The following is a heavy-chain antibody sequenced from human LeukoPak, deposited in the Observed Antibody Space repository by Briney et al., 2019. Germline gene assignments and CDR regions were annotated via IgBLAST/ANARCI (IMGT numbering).Heavy chain of an antibody. Sequence: SETLSLTCAVYGGSFSGYYWSWIRQPPGKGLEWIGEINHSGSTNYNPSLKSRVTISVDTSKNQFSLKLSSVTAADTAVYYCARGRYTGYSSGWYPIPFDYWGQGTLVTVSS. D-gene: IGHD6-19*01. CDR1: GGSFSGYY. CDR2: INHSGST. J-gene: IGHJ4*02. CDR3: ARGRYTGYSSGWYPIPFDY. V-gene: IGHV4-34*01.